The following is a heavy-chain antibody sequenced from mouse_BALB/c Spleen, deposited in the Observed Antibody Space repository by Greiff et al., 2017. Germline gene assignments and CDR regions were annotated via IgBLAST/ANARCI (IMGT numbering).Heavy chain of an antibody. V-gene: IGHV5-6-5*01. J-gene: IGHJ3*01. Sequence: EVKVVESGGGLVKPGGSLKLSCAASGFTFSSYAMSWVRQTPEKRLEWVASISSGGSTYYPDSVKGRFTISRDNARNILYLQMSSLRSEDTAMYYCARGGYDGGFAYWGQGTLVTVSA. D-gene: IGHD2-14*01. CDR1: GFTFSSYA. CDR3: ARGGYDGGFAY. CDR2: ISSGGST.